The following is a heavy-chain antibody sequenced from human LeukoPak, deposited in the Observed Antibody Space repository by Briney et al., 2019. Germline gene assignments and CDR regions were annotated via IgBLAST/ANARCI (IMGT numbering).Heavy chain of an antibody. V-gene: IGHV6-1*01. CDR2: TYFRSKWYN. Sequence: SQTLSVTCDISEDSVSSKNGAWNWIRQSPSRGLEWLGRTYFRSKWYNEYAVSVQGRININPDTSKNQFSLQLNSVTPEDTAVYYCARDLGTSGWYTFDFWGQGTLVTVSS. CDR3: ARDLGTSGWYTFDF. D-gene: IGHD6-13*01. J-gene: IGHJ4*02. CDR1: EDSVSSKNGA.